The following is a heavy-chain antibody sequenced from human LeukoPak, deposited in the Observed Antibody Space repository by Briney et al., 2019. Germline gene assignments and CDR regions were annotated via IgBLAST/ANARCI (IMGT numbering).Heavy chain of an antibody. CDR1: GDTLNELA. D-gene: IGHD2-15*01. CDR3: TTDKFCGGGSCYSSGPFDS. Sequence: ASVKVSCKVSGDTLNELAMHWVRQAPGKGLEWMGGYGPEEGNTIYAENFQGRVTMTEDTSTETAYMELSSLRSEDTAVYYCTTDKFCGGGSCYSSGPFDSWGQGTLVIVSS. J-gene: IGHJ4*02. CDR2: YGPEEGNT. V-gene: IGHV1-24*01.